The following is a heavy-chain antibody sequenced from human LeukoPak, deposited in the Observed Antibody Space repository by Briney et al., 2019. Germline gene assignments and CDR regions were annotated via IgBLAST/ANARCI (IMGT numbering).Heavy chain of an antibody. J-gene: IGHJ4*02. D-gene: IGHD2-21*01. V-gene: IGHV3-30-3*01. Sequence: GGSLRLSCAASGFTFSSYAMHWVRQAPGKGLEWVAVISYDGSNKYYADSVKGRFTISRDNSKNTLYLQMNSLRAEDTAVYYCARDRLVNYFDYWGQGTLVTVSS. CDR3: ARDRLVNYFDY. CDR2: ISYDGSNK. CDR1: GFTFSSYA.